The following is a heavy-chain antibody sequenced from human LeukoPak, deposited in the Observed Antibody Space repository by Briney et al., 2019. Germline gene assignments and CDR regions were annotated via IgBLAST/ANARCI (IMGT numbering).Heavy chain of an antibody. V-gene: IGHV4-31*03. CDR1: GGSISSGGYY. CDR2: INHSGST. J-gene: IGHJ4*02. Sequence: PSETLSLTCSVPGGSISSGGYYWSWIRQHPGKGLEWIGEINHSGSTNYNPSLKSRVTISVDTSKNQFSLKLSSVTAADTAVYYCARVLRIIDYWGQGTLVTVSS. CDR3: ARVLRIIDY. D-gene: IGHD2-15*01.